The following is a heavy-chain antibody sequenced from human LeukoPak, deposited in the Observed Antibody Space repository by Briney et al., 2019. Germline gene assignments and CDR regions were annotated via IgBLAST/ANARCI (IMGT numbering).Heavy chain of an antibody. D-gene: IGHD1-26*01. V-gene: IGHV1-69*02. Sequence: SVKVSCKASGGTFSSYTISWVRQAPGQGLEWMGRIIPILGIANYAQKFQGRVTITADKFTSTAYMELSSLRSEDTAVYYCARTSPIVGATGGAFDIWGQGTMVTVSS. CDR3: ARTSPIVGATGGAFDI. CDR2: IIPILGIA. CDR1: GGTFSSYT. J-gene: IGHJ3*02.